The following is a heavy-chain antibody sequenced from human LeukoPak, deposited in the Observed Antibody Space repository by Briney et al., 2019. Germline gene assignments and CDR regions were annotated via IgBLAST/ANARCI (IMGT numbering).Heavy chain of an antibody. CDR1: GYTLTGYD. Sequence: ASVKVSCKASGYTLTGYDINWVRQATGQGLEWMGWMNPNSGNTGYAQKFQGRVTMTRNTSISTAYMELSSLRSEDTAVYYCAVGYCSGGSCSVVKYWGQGTLVTVSS. V-gene: IGHV1-8*01. CDR3: AVGYCSGGSCSVVKY. J-gene: IGHJ4*02. CDR2: MNPNSGNT. D-gene: IGHD2-15*01.